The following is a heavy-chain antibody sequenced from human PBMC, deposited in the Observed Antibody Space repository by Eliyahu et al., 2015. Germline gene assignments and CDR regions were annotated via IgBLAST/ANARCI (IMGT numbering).Heavy chain of an antibody. D-gene: IGHD3-10*01. Sequence: QVQLQESGPGXLKPSETLSLTXXXSDYSMNTDXGWGWIRQPPGKGLEWIGSIYHSGNTYYTPSLESRLTLSVDTSENQFSLRVISVTAADTAVYYCARQVASGRWAFDYWGQGTLVTVSS. CDR1: DYSMNTDXG. CDR3: ARQVASGRWAFDY. CDR2: IYHSGNT. J-gene: IGHJ4*02. V-gene: IGHV4-38-2*01.